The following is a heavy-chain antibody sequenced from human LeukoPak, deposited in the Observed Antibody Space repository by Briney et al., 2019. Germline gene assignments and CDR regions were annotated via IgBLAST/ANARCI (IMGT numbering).Heavy chain of an antibody. J-gene: IGHJ4*02. CDR2: INSDGSTT. Sequence: GRSLRLSCEATGFTFSTYCVHWVRQAPGKGLVWVSRINSDGSTTGYADSVKGRFTISRDNAKNTLFLQMHSLRAEDTAVYYCARGRMSAKDFDSWGQGTLVTVSS. V-gene: IGHV3-74*01. CDR1: GFTFSTYC. D-gene: IGHD2-15*01. CDR3: ARGRMSAKDFDS.